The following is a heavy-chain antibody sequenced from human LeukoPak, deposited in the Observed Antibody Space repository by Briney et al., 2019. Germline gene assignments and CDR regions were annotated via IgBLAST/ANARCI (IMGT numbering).Heavy chain of an antibody. CDR3: ARQLAQAEGRAFDI. V-gene: IGHV4-61*08. Sequence: SATLSLTCTVSGDPVSSGDFYWSWIRQSPGRGLQWIAYTHHTGSSNYSPSLRSRVTISMDTSKNQSSLNLNSVTAADTAVYYCARQLAQAEGRAFDIWGQGTKVTVSS. J-gene: IGHJ3*02. CDR2: THHTGSS. CDR1: GDPVSSGDFY. D-gene: IGHD6-19*01.